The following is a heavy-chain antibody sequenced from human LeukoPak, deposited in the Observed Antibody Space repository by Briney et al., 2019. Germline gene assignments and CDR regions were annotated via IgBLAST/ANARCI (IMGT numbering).Heavy chain of an antibody. CDR2: ITYSGST. D-gene: IGHD5-12*01. CDR3: ARGGFGGYDYFDS. Sequence: SQTLSLTCTVSGGSISSDDYYWSWIPQPPGKGLEWIGHITYSGSTDYSPSLRSRVTMSVDTSKNQFSLKLNSVTAAETAMYFCARGGFGGYDYFDSWGQGTLVAVSS. CDR1: GGSISSDDYY. J-gene: IGHJ4*02. V-gene: IGHV4-30-4*01.